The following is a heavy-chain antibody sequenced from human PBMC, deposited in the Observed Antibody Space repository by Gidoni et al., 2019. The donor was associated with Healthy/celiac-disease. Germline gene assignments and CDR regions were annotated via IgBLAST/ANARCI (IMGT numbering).Heavy chain of an antibody. CDR1: GFTFSSYG. CDR2: ISYDGSNK. V-gene: IGHV3-30*18. CDR3: AKDWSRAAAAGYYFDY. D-gene: IGHD6-13*01. J-gene: IGHJ4*02. Sequence: QVQLVESGGGVVQPGRSLRLSCAASGFTFSSYGMHWVRQAPGKGLEWVAVISYDGSNKYYADSVKGRFTISRDNSKNTLYLQMNSLRAEDTAVYYCAKDWSRAAAAGYYFDYWGQGTLVTVSS.